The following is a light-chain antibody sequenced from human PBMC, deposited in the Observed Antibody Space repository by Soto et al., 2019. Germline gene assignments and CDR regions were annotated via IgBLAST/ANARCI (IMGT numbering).Light chain of an antibody. V-gene: IGLV2-14*01. CDR2: DVS. Sequence: QSALTQPASVSGSPGQSITISCTGTNSGVGGYNYVSWYQQQPGKAPKLMIYDVSNRPSGVSNRFSGSKSGNTASLTISGLQAKDDADYYCSSYTSSSTLFYVFGTGTKLTVL. CDR3: SSYTSSSTLFYV. CDR1: NSGVGGYNY. J-gene: IGLJ1*01.